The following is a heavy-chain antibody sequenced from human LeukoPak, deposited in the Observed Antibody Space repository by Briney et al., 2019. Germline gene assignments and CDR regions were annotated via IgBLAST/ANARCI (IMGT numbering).Heavy chain of an antibody. Sequence: SVKVSCKASGGTFSSYAISWVRQAPGQGLEWMGGIIPIFGTANYAQKLQGRVTMTTDTSTSTAYMELRSLRSDDTAVYYCAREVTGAFDIWGQGTMVTVSS. V-gene: IGHV1-69*05. D-gene: IGHD4-11*01. CDR1: GGTFSSYA. CDR2: IIPIFGTA. CDR3: AREVTGAFDI. J-gene: IGHJ3*02.